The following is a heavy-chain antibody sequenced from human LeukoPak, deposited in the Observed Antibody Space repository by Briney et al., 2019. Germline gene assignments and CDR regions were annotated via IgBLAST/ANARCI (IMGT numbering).Heavy chain of an antibody. Sequence: SETLSLTCAVSGGSISSSNWWSWVRQPPGKGLEWIGEIYHSGSTNYNPSLKSRVTISVDKSKNQFSLKLSSVTAADTAVYYCAAPEYYYGSGTVRGAFDIWGQGTMVTVSS. CDR1: GGSISSSNW. D-gene: IGHD3-10*01. V-gene: IGHV4-4*02. CDR2: IYHSGST. J-gene: IGHJ3*02. CDR3: AAPEYYYGSGTVRGAFDI.